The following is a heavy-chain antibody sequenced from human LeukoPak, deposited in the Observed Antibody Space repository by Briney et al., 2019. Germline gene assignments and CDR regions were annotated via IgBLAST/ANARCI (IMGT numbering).Heavy chain of an antibody. CDR2: IYSSGST. V-gene: IGHV4-59*08. Sequence: SETLSLTCTVSGGSISSYYWSWIRQPPGKGLEWIGYIYSSGSTSYNPSLKSRVTISADTSENQFSLKLSSVTAADTAVYFCATTPRYSSIAFDFWGQGTLVTVSS. CDR3: ATTPRYSSIAFDF. CDR1: GGSISSYY. J-gene: IGHJ4*02. D-gene: IGHD6-13*01.